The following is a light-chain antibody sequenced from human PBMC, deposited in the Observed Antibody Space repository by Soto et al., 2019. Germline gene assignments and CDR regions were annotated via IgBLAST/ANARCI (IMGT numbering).Light chain of an antibody. CDR2: RNN. CDR1: SSNIGSNY. CDR3: AAWDDSLSGYV. V-gene: IGLV1-47*02. Sequence: QSVLTQPPSASGTPGQRVTISCSGSSSNIGSNYVYWYQPRPGTAPKLLIYRNNQRPSGVPDRFSGSKSGTSASLAISGLRSEDEADYYCAAWDDSLSGYVFGTGTKLTVL. J-gene: IGLJ1*01.